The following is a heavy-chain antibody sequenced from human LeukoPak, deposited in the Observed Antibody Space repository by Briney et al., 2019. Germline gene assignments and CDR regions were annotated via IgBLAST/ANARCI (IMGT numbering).Heavy chain of an antibody. J-gene: IGHJ4*02. Sequence: SVKVSCKASGGTFSSYAISWVRQAPGQGLEWMGRIIPILGIANYAQKFQGRVTMTRDTSISTAYMELSRLRSDDTAVYYCARVFEWGSGSYYYWGQGTLVTVSS. CDR1: GGTFSSYA. CDR2: IIPILGIA. D-gene: IGHD3-10*01. V-gene: IGHV1-69*04. CDR3: ARVFEWGSGSYYY.